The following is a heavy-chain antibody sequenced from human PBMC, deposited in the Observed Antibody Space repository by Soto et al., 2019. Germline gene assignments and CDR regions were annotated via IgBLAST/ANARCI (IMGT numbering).Heavy chain of an antibody. CDR2: ISSSSSHK. Sequence: EVQLVESGGGLVKPGESLRLSCAASGFTFNYFTTNWVRQAPGKGLEWVASISSSSSHKYSADSVRGRFTFSRDNANNSLYLQMNSLRVEDTAVYYCARLRSDAFDIWGQGTLVTVSS. V-gene: IGHV3-21*04. CDR1: GFTFNYFT. CDR3: ARLRSDAFDI. D-gene: IGHD4-17*01. J-gene: IGHJ3*02.